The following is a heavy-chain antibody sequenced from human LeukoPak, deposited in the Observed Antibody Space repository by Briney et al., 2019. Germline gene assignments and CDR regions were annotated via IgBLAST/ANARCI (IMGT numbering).Heavy chain of an antibody. D-gene: IGHD5-24*01. Sequence: SVKVSCKAFRGTFSSYAITWVRQAPGQGLEWMGRIIPIFDTANYAQNFQGRVTITTDESTSTAYMELSSLRSEDTAVYYCARGDGYGYNWFDSWGQGTLVTVSS. V-gene: IGHV1-69*05. CDR2: IIPIFDTA. CDR1: RGTFSSYA. CDR3: ARGDGYGYNWFDS. J-gene: IGHJ5*01.